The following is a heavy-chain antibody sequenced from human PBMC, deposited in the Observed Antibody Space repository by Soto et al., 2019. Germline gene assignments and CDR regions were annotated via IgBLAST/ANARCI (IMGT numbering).Heavy chain of an antibody. D-gene: IGHD3-3*01. CDR1: GFTFSSYE. Sequence: GGSLRLSCAASGFTFSSYEMNWVRQAPGKGLEWVSYISSSGSTIYYADSVKGRFTISRDNAKNSLYLQMNSLRAEDTAVYYCARAPTADFWSGYYYDYWGQGTLVTVSS. CDR2: ISSSGSTI. V-gene: IGHV3-48*03. J-gene: IGHJ4*02. CDR3: ARAPTADFWSGYYYDY.